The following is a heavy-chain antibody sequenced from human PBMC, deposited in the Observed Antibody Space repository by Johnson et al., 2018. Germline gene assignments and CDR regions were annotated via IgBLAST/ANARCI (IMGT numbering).Heavy chain of an antibody. CDR1: GFTFSKYG. CDR2: ISTTRGYI. Sequence: VQLVESGGGLVKPGGSLRLSCVASGFTFSKYGINWVRQAPGKGLEWVSSISTTRGYIHYADSVKGRFNISRDNANNSLYLQMNSLTAEDTAVYFCARGGGSNKGGMDVWGQGTTVTVAS. D-gene: IGHD3-16*01. J-gene: IGHJ6*02. V-gene: IGHV3-21*06. CDR3: ARGGGSNKGGMDV.